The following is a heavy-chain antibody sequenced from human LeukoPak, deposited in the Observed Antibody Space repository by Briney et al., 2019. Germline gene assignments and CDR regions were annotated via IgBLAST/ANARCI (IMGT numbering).Heavy chain of an antibody. D-gene: IGHD6-19*01. Sequence: GGSLRLSCAASGFTFSSYAMHWVRQAPGKGLEYVSAISSNGGSTYYANSVKGRFTISRDNSKNTLYLQMGSLRAEDMAVYYCARSGRQWPMYYFDYWGQGTLVTVSS. V-gene: IGHV3-64*01. J-gene: IGHJ4*02. CDR1: GFTFSSYA. CDR2: ISSNGGST. CDR3: ARSGRQWPMYYFDY.